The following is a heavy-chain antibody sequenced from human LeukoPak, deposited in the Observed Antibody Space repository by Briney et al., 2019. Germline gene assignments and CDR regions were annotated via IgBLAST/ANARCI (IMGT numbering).Heavy chain of an antibody. CDR2: ITKSGTAK. CDR3: VRDHLWAFDI. J-gene: IGHJ3*02. Sequence: GGSLRLSCAASGFIFSSYSINWVRQAPGKGLEWVSYITKSGTAKYYADSVKGRFTISRDDARNSLYLQMISLRAEDTAVYYCVRDHLWAFDIWGQGTVVTVSS. V-gene: IGHV3-48*04. D-gene: IGHD2-21*01. CDR1: GFIFSSYS.